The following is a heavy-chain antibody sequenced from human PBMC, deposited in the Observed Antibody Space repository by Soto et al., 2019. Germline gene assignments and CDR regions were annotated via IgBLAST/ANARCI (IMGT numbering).Heavy chain of an antibody. CDR1: GGSFSGYY. J-gene: IGHJ3*02. D-gene: IGHD6-19*01. CDR3: ARHRYSSGWDAFDI. CDR2: INHSGST. V-gene: IGHV4-34*01. Sequence: SETLSLTCAVYGGSFSGYYWSWIRQPPGKGLEWIGEINHSGSTNYNPSLKSRVTISVDTSKNQFSLKLSSVTAADTAVYYCARHRYSSGWDAFDIWGQGTMVTVSS.